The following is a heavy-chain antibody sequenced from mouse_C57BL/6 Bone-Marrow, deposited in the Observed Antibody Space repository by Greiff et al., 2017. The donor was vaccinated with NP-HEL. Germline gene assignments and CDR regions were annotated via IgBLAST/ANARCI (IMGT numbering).Heavy chain of an antibody. D-gene: IGHD1-1*01. CDR2: IDPETGGT. J-gene: IGHJ1*03. CDR3: TREDYGSSFYWYFDV. V-gene: IGHV1-15*01. CDR1: GYTFTDYE. Sequence: QVQLKQSGAELVRPGASVTLSCKASGYTFTDYEMHWVKQTPVHGLEWIGAIDPETGGTAYNQKFKGKATLTADKSSSTAYMELRSLTSEDSAVYYCTREDYGSSFYWYFDVWGTGTTVTVSS.